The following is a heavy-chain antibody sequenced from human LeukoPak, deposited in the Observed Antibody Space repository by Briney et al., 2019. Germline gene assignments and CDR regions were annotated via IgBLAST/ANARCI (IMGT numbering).Heavy chain of an antibody. CDR1: GFTFSSYA. D-gene: IGHD6-19*01. CDR2: ISDSGGYT. V-gene: IGHV3-23*01. J-gene: IGHJ4*02. CDR3: AKGYSSGWYLGH. Sequence: PGGSLRLSCAASGFTFSSYAMSWVRQATGKGLEWVSAISDSGGYTYYTDSVKGRFTISRDNSKNTLYLQMNSLRAEDTAVYYCAKGYSSGWYLGHWGQGTLVTVSS.